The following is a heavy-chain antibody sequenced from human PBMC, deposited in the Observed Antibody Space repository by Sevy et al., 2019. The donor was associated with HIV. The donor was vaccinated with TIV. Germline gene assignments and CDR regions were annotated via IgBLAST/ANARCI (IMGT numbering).Heavy chain of an antibody. Sequence: SVKVSCKASGGTFSSYAISWVRQAPGQGLEWMGGIIPIFGTANYAQKFQGRVTITADKSTSTAYMELSSLRSEDTAVYYCARVGSGWYREDYYYYMDVWGKGTTVTVSS. V-gene: IGHV1-69*06. CDR1: GGTFSSYA. D-gene: IGHD6-19*01. J-gene: IGHJ6*03. CDR2: IIPIFGTA. CDR3: ARVGSGWYREDYYYYMDV.